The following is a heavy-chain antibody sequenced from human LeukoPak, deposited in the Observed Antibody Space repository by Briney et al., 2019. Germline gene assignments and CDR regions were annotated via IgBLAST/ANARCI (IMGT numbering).Heavy chain of an antibody. CDR3: ARSGGYYDSSKD. V-gene: IGHV1-46*01. J-gene: IGHJ4*02. CDR2: INPSGGST. Sequence: ASVKVSCKASGYTFTRYYINWVRQAPGQGLEWMGIINPSGGSTTYAQKFQGRVTMTRDTSTSTVYMELISLRSEDTAVYYCARSGGYYDSSKDWGQGTLVTVSS. CDR1: GYTFTRYY. D-gene: IGHD3-22*01.